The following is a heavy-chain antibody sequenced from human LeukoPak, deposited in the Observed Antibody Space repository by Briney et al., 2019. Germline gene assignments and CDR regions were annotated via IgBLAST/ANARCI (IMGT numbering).Heavy chain of an antibody. CDR2: IYTSGST. V-gene: IGHV4-4*07. CDR3: ARDREFTTVTTWFDY. Sequence: SETLSLTCTVSSGSISNHYWSWIRQPAGKGLEWIGRIYTSGSTNYNPSLKSRVTMSIDTSKNQFSLKLRSVTAADTAVYYCARDREFTTVTTWFDYWGQGTLVTVSS. D-gene: IGHD4-11*01. CDR1: SGSISNHY. J-gene: IGHJ4*02.